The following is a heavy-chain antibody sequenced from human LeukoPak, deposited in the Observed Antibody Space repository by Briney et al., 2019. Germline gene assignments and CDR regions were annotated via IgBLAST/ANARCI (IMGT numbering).Heavy chain of an antibody. CDR2: IYASGST. J-gene: IGHJ6*03. V-gene: IGHV4-4*07. CDR1: GGSISSYY. Sequence: SETLSLTCTVSGGSISSYYWGWIRQPAGKALEWIGRIYASGSTNYNPSLKSRVTMSVDTSKNQFSLKLSSVTAADTAVYYSARGVTNYYYYYMDVWGKGTTVTVSS. D-gene: IGHD4-17*01. CDR3: ARGVTNYYYYYMDV.